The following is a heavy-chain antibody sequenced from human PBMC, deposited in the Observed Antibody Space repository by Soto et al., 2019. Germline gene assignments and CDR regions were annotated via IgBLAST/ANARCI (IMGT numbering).Heavy chain of an antibody. CDR2: LNTYGNT. D-gene: IGHD1-7*01. J-gene: IGHJ5*01. CDR3: GRESGETWDYEAS. CDR1: GGSMSSYR. Sequence: SATLSLTCTVSGGSMSSYRWSWIRQPAGKGLEWIGRLNTYGNTHYNPSLKSRVTVSVDTSRNQFFLTLRSVTAADSAVYHCGRESGETWDYEASWGHGTPVTVSS. V-gene: IGHV4-4*07.